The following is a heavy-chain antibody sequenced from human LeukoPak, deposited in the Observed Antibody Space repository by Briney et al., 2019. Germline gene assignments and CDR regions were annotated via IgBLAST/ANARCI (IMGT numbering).Heavy chain of an antibody. CDR2: IWSDGSNK. CDR1: GFTFSSYV. J-gene: IGHJ4*02. CDR3: ARAPVAASYYFDY. Sequence: PGGSLRLSCAASGFTFSSYVMHGVRQAPGKGLEWVAVIWSDGSNKYYADSVKGRFAISRDNSKNTLYLQMNTLRVEDTAVYYCARAPVAASYYFDYWGQGTLVTVSS. D-gene: IGHD6-19*01. V-gene: IGHV3-33*01.